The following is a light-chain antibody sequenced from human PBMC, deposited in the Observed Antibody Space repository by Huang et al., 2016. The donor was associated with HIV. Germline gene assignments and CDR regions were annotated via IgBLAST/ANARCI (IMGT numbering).Light chain of an antibody. J-gene: IGKJ1*01. CDR1: QSLSSD. V-gene: IGKV3-15*01. Sequence: EIVMTQSPATLSVSPGERATLSCRASQSLSSDLAWYQQKPGQAPRLRIHGSSTRATGTSARFSGRGSGTEFTLTITSLQAEDFAVYYCQQYNNWPWTFGQGTKVEVK. CDR3: QQYNNWPWT. CDR2: GSS.